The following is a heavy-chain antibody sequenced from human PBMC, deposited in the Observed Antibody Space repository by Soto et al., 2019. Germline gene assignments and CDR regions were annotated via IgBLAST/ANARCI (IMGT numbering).Heavy chain of an antibody. Sequence: PGGSLRLSCAASGFTFSSYAMSWVRQAPGKGLEWVSAISGSGGSTYYADSVKGRFTISRDNSKNTLYLQMNSLRAEDTAVYYCAKEILWFGSTPRGYFDYWGQGTLVTVSS. J-gene: IGHJ4*02. V-gene: IGHV3-23*01. CDR2: ISGSGGST. CDR1: GFTFSSYA. D-gene: IGHD3-10*01. CDR3: AKEILWFGSTPRGYFDY.